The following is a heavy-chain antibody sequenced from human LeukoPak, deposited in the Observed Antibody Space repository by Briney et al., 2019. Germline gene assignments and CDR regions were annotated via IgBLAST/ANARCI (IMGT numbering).Heavy chain of an antibody. V-gene: IGHV3-23*01. D-gene: IGHD6-13*01. CDR2: ISGSGDRT. CDR1: GFIFSTYA. CDR3: AKAQRAAEYYYGMDV. J-gene: IGHJ6*02. Sequence: GGSLRLSCAASGFIFSTYAMSWVRQAPGKGLEWVSGISGSGDRTYYAESVKGRLTISRDNSKNTLYLQMNSLRAEDTAVYYCAKAQRAAEYYYGMDVWGQGTTVTVSS.